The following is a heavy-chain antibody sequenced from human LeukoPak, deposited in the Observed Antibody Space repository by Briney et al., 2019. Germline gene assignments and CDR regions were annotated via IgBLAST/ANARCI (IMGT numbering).Heavy chain of an antibody. CDR3: VTYCSTTSCYANWFDP. J-gene: IGHJ5*02. D-gene: IGHD2-2*01. V-gene: IGHV1-69*13. Sequence: SVKVSCKASGSTFSSYALTWVRQAPGQGLEWMGGIIPFFGTANYAQKFEGRVTITADESTSTAYMELNSLRSEDTAIYYCVTYCSTTSCYANWFDPWGQGTLVTVSS. CDR1: GSTFSSYA. CDR2: IIPFFGTA.